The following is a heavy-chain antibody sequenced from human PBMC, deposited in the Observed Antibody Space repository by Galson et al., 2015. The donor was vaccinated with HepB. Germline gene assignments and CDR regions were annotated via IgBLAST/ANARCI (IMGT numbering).Heavy chain of an antibody. CDR1: GYSFTTYW. D-gene: IGHD6-6*01. V-gene: IGHV5-51*03. CDR3: TRRMGSTSSSVDY. J-gene: IGHJ4*02. Sequence: QSGAEVKKPGETLKISCKGSGYSFTTYWIGWVRQMPGKGLEWMGIIYPGDSDTRYSPSFQGHVTISADKSISTAYLQWSSLKASDTAMYYCTRRMGSTSSSVDYWGQGTLVTVSS. CDR2: IYPGDSDT.